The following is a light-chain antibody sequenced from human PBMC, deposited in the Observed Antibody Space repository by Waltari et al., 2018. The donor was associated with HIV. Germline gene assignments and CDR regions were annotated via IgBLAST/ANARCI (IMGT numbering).Light chain of an antibody. CDR3: CSYAGSYTV. Sequence: QSALTQPRSVPGSPGQPVTISCTGTSSDVGGYNYVSWYQRYPGKAPKFMIYDVSKRPSGVPDRCSGSKSGNTASLTISGLQAEDEADYYCCSYAGSYTVFGGGTKLTVL. CDR2: DVS. V-gene: IGLV2-11*01. CDR1: SSDVGGYNY. J-gene: IGLJ2*01.